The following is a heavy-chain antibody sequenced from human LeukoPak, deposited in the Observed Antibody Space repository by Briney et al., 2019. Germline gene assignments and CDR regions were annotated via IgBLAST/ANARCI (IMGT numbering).Heavy chain of an antibody. Sequence: GGSLRLSCAASGFTFSSYEMNWVRQAPGKGLEWVSHISSSGSTIYYADSVKGRFTISRDNAKNSLYLQMNSLRAEDTAVYYCAIHCSSTSCYWSRPAFDIWGQGTMVTVSS. CDR1: GFTFSSYE. CDR2: ISSSGSTI. V-gene: IGHV3-48*03. D-gene: IGHD2-2*01. CDR3: AIHCSSTSCYWSRPAFDI. J-gene: IGHJ3*02.